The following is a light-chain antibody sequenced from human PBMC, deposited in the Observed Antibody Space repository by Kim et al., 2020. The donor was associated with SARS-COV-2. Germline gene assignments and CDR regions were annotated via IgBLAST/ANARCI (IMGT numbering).Light chain of an antibody. V-gene: IGKV3-11*01. CDR2: DAS. Sequence: EIVLTQSPATLSLSPGERATLSCRASQSVRSYLAWYQQKPGQAPRLLIYDASNRATGIPARFSGSGSGTDFTLTISSLEPEDFAVYYCQQRSNWSWTFGQGTKVAIK. J-gene: IGKJ1*01. CDR1: QSVRSY. CDR3: QQRSNWSWT.